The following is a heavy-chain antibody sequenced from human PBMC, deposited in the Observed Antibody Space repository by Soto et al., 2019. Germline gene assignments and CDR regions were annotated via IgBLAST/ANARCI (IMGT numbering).Heavy chain of an antibody. Sequence: PGGSLRLSCAASGFTFSDYYMSWIRQAPGKGLEWVSYISSSGSTIYYADSVKGRFTISRDNAKNSLYLQMNSLRAEDTAVYYCARVSRYFDWLLTYNFDYWGQGTLVTVSS. V-gene: IGHV3-11*01. CDR1: GFTFSDYY. CDR2: ISSSGSTI. CDR3: ARVSRYFDWLLTYNFDY. J-gene: IGHJ4*02. D-gene: IGHD3-9*01.